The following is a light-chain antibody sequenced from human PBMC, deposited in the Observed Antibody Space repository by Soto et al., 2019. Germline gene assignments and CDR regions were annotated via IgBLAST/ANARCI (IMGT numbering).Light chain of an antibody. V-gene: IGLV1-40*01. J-gene: IGLJ1*01. CDR1: SSNIGAGYD. CDR2: GNT. CDR3: QSYDSSLSGFDV. Sequence: QSVLTQPPSVSGAPGQRVTISCTGGSSNIGAGYDVHWYQQLPGTPPKLLIFGNTKRPSGVPDRFSGSKSGTSASLAITGLQAEDEADYYCQSYDSSLSGFDVFGTGTKVTVL.